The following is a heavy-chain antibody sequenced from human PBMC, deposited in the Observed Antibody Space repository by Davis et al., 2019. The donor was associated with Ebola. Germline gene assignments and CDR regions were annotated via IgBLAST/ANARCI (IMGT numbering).Heavy chain of an antibody. D-gene: IGHD7-27*01. CDR1: GFTFTNNA. CDR2: MSSTGDYT. Sequence: GGSLRLSCATSGFTFTNNAMSWVRQAPGRGLEWVAAMSSTGDYTFYADSVKGRFSISRDTSKNTLFLQMNSLRAEDTAVYYCARGWGNYWGPGTLVTVSS. CDR3: ARGWGNY. J-gene: IGHJ4*02. V-gene: IGHV3-23*01.